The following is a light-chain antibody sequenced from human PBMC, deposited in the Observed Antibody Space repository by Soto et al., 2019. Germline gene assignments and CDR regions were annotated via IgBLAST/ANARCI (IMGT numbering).Light chain of an antibody. Sequence: DIQLTQSPSTLSASVGDRVSITCRASQSISTWLAWYQQKPGKAPKLLTFDASSLESRVSSRFSGRGSGTQFTLTISSLQPDDFATYYCQQYSTYPWTFGQGTKVDIK. V-gene: IGKV1-5*01. CDR3: QQYSTYPWT. CDR2: DAS. CDR1: QSISTW. J-gene: IGKJ1*01.